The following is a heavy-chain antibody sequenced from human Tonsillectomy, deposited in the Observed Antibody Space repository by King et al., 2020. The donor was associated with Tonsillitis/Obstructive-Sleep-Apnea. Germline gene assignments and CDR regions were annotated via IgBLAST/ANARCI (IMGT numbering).Heavy chain of an antibody. CDR1: GGSISSYY. D-gene: IGHD4-11*01. Sequence: QLQESGPGLVKPSETLSLTCTVSGGSISSYYWSWIRQPPGKGLEWIGYIYYSGSTNYNPSLKSRVTISVDTSKNQFSLKLNSVTAADTAVYYCARENDYSNHYFDYWGQGTLVTVSS. CDR3: ARENDYSNHYFDY. CDR2: IYYSGST. J-gene: IGHJ4*02. V-gene: IGHV4-59*01.